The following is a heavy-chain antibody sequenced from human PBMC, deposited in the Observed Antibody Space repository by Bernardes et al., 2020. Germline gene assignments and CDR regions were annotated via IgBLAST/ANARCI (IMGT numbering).Heavy chain of an antibody. CDR3: ARATPQQQLAPYYYYYYGMDV. CDR2: IYYSGST. V-gene: IGHV4-59*01. Sequence: SETLSLTCTVSGGSISSYYWSWIRQPPGKGLEWIGYIYYSGSTNYNPSLKSRVTISVDTSKNQFSLKLSSVTAADTAVYYCARATPQQQLAPYYYYYYGMDVWGKGTTVTVSS. CDR1: GGSISSYY. D-gene: IGHD6-13*01. J-gene: IGHJ6*04.